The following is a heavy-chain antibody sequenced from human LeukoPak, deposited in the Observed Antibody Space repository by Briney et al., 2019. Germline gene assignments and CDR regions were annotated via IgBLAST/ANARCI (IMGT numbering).Heavy chain of an antibody. J-gene: IGHJ4*02. CDR1: GFTFSSYA. CDR2: ISGSGGST. CDR3: AKDGRKGKQWPLFDY. Sequence: GGSLSLSCAASGFTFSSYAMSWVRQAPGKGLEWVSAISGSGGSTYYADSVKGRFTISRDNSKNTLYLQMNSLRAEDTAVYYCAKDGRKGKQWPLFDYWGQGTLVTVSS. V-gene: IGHV3-23*01. D-gene: IGHD6-19*01.